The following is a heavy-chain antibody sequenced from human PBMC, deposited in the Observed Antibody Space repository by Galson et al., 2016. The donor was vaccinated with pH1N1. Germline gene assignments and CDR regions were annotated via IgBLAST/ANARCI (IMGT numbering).Heavy chain of an antibody. CDR2: TYYRSKSYN. V-gene: IGHV6-1*01. CDR3: ARSPRDRNFPDYYKCMDV. CDR1: GDSVSTNSAA. Sequence: CAISGDSVSTNSAAWNWIRQSPSRGLEWLGGTYYRSKSYNDYALSVKGRITINPDTSKNQFPLQLNSVTPDDTAVYYCARSPRDRNFPDYYKCMDVWGKGTTVTV. D-gene: IGHD1-14*01. J-gene: IGHJ6*03.